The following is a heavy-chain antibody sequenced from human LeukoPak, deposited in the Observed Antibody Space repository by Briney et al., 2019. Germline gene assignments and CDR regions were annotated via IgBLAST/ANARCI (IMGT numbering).Heavy chain of an antibody. Sequence: TSETLSLTCTVSGGSISSGDYYWSWIRQPPGKGLEWIGYIYYSGSTNYNPSLKSRVTISVDTSKNQFSLKLSSVTAADTAVYYCARIWAGYYDSRGAFDIWGQGTMVTVSS. CDR2: IYYSGST. V-gene: IGHV4-61*08. CDR3: ARIWAGYYDSRGAFDI. CDR1: GGSISSGDYY. J-gene: IGHJ3*02. D-gene: IGHD3-22*01.